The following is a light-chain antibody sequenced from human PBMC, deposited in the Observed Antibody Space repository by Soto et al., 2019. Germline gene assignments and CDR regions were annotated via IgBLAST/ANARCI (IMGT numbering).Light chain of an antibody. CDR1: QSISDF. V-gene: IGKV3-20*01. J-gene: IGKJ2*01. CDR2: GAS. Sequence: ELVLTQSPGTLSLSPGERATLYCRASQSISDFIAWHQQKPGQAPRLLIYGASNRATGIPERFSGSGSWTEFTLTISRMERKNFAVYYCQQYDNSPPIYTFGQGTKLEIK. CDR3: QQYDNSPPIYT.